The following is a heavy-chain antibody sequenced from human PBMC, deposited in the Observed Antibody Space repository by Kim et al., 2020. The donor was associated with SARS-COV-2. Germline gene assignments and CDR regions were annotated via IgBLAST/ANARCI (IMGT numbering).Heavy chain of an antibody. V-gene: IGHV3-11*06. J-gene: IGHJ4*02. Sequence: VKGRFTISRDNAKTSLYLQMNSLRAEDTAVYYCARGGYDFWSGYLTPLDYWGQGTLVTVSS. CDR3: ARGGYDFWSGYLTPLDY. D-gene: IGHD3-3*01.